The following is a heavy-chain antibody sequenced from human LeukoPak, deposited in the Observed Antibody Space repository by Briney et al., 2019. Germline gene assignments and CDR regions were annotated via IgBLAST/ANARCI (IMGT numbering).Heavy chain of an antibody. CDR3: VRLRRNNDRSGYYYYYDY. Sequence: EAGGPLRLSCTASGFTFSDCDMNWFRQAPGKGLEWVSSISVRSNYRYYADSVRGRFTISRDDARDSLFLQMNSLRAEDTAVYFCVRLRRNNDRSGYYYYYDYWGQGTLVTVSS. V-gene: IGHV3-21*01. J-gene: IGHJ4*02. CDR2: ISVRSNYR. CDR1: GFTFSDCD. D-gene: IGHD3-22*01.